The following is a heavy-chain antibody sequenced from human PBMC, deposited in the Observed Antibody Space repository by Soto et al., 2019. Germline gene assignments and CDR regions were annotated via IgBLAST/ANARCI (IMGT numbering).Heavy chain of an antibody. CDR1: GFTFDDYA. CDR2: ISWNSGSI. D-gene: IGHD3-16*01. Sequence: EVQLVESGGGLVQPGRSLRLSCAASGFTFDDYAMHWVRQAPGKGLEWVSGISWNSGSIGYADSVKGRFTISRDNAKNSLYLQMNSLRAEDTALYYCAKDKGSYGSPDAFDIWGQGTMVTVSS. V-gene: IGHV3-9*01. CDR3: AKDKGSYGSPDAFDI. J-gene: IGHJ3*02.